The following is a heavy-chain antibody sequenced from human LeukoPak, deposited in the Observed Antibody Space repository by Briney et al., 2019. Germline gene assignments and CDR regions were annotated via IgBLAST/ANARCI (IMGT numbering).Heavy chain of an antibody. CDR2: AYYSGDT. CDR3: TREYNSNAFEV. D-gene: IGHD1-14*01. Sequence: SDTLSLTCTVTGDSITSDYWSWLRQSPGKGLEWIGCAYYSGDTNYNPSLKSRVTISLDASKTQFSLKVTSVTAADTAVYFCTREYNSNAFEVWGQGTMVTVSS. J-gene: IGHJ3*01. CDR1: GDSITSDY. V-gene: IGHV4-59*01.